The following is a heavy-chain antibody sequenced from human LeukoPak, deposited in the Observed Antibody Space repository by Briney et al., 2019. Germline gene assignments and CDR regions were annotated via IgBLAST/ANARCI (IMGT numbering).Heavy chain of an antibody. Sequence: ASVKVSCKASGYTFTGYYMHWVRQAPGQGLEWMGGINPIFGTANYAQKFQGRVTITADKSTSTAYMELSSLRSEDTAVYYCARANWNVPNLHYYYYMDVWGKGTTVTVSS. D-gene: IGHD1-1*01. CDR3: ARANWNVPNLHYYYYMDV. CDR1: GYTFTGYY. J-gene: IGHJ6*03. V-gene: IGHV1-69*06. CDR2: INPIFGTA.